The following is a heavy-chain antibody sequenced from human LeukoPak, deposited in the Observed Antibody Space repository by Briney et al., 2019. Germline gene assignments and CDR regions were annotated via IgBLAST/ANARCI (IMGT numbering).Heavy chain of an antibody. D-gene: IGHD3-10*01. V-gene: IGHV3-30*02. Sequence: GGSLRLSCAASGFTFSSYGMHWVRQAPGKGLEWVAFIRYDGSNKYYADSVKGRFTIPRDNSKNTLYLQMNSLRAGDTAVYYCAKDSHYYGSGSYADYWGQGTLVTVSS. CDR1: GFTFSSYG. J-gene: IGHJ4*02. CDR2: IRYDGSNK. CDR3: AKDSHYYGSGSYADY.